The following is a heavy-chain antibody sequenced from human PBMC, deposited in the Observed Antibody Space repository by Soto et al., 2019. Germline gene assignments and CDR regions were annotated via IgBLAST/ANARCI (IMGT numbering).Heavy chain of an antibody. CDR1: GGSISSYY. CDR2: IYTSGST. V-gene: IGHV4-4*07. J-gene: IGHJ3*02. Sequence: SETLSLTCTVSGGSISSYYWSWIRQPAGKGLEWIGRIYTSGSTNYNPSLKSRVTMSVDTSKNQFSLKLSSVTAADTAVYYCARVGLDCSDGSCYGSVAFDIWGQGTMVTVSS. D-gene: IGHD2-15*01. CDR3: ARVGLDCSDGSCYGSVAFDI.